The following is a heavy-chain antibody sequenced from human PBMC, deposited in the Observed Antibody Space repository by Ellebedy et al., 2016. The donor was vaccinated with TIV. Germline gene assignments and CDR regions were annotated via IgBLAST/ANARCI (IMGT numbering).Heavy chain of an antibody. V-gene: IGHV1-2*02. CDR1: GYTFTSYG. Sequence: ASVKVSCKASGYTFTSYGISWVRQAPGQGLEWMGWINPNSGGTNYAQQFQGRVTMTRDTSISTAYMERSRLRSDDTAVYYCARDDYYGSGSYGWDYWGQGTLVTVSS. CDR3: ARDDYYGSGSYGWDY. CDR2: INPNSGGT. J-gene: IGHJ4*02. D-gene: IGHD3-10*01.